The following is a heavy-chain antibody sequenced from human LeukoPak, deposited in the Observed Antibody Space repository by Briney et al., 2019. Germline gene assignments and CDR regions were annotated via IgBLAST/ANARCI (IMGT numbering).Heavy chain of an antibody. V-gene: IGHV5-51*01. J-gene: IGHJ3*02. CDR2: IYLGDSDT. Sequence: GDSLNISCQASGYSLRNYWIAWVRQLPGKGLEWMGIIYLGDSDTRYSPSFQGQVTISADKSIGTAYVHWTSLKASDTAMYYCARPIRLSDAFDIWGQGTMVTVSS. CDR3: ARPIRLSDAFDI. CDR1: GYSLRNYW. D-gene: IGHD3-16*02.